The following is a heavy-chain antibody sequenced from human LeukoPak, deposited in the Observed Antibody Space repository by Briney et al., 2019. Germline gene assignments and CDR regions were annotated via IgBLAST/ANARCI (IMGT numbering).Heavy chain of an antibody. CDR3: ARVEDRDYVWGSYRLADY. D-gene: IGHD3-16*02. J-gene: IGHJ4*02. CDR2: ISAHNGNA. V-gene: IGHV1-18*04. Sequence: ASVKVSCKASGYTFTSYGISWVRQAPGQGLEWMGWISAHNGNANYAQKFQGRVTMTTDTSTTTAYMELRSLRSDDTALCYCARVEDRDYVWGSYRLADYWGQGTLVTVSS. CDR1: GYTFTSYG.